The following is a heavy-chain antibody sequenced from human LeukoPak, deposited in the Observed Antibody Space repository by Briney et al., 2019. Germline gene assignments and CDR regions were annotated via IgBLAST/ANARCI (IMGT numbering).Heavy chain of an antibody. J-gene: IGHJ4*02. CDR2: IIPIFGIA. CDR1: GGTFSSYA. D-gene: IGHD1-26*01. CDR3: AREEVVGATPRGGFDY. Sequence: SVTVSCTASGGTFSSYAFTWVRQAPGQGLEWMGRIIPIFGIADYAQKFQGRVTITADKSTSTAYMDLSSLRSEDTAVYDCAREEVVGATPRGGFDYWGQGTLVTVSS. V-gene: IGHV1-69*10.